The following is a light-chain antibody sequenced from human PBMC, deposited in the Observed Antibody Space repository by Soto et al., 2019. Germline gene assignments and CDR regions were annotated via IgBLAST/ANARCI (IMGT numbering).Light chain of an antibody. J-gene: IGLJ1*01. CDR3: CSYAGSFTYV. V-gene: IGLV2-11*01. Sequence: QSVLTQPRSVSGPPGQSVTISCTGTSSDVGDYNYVSWSQQHPGNAPKLMIYDVSKRPSGVPDRFSGSKSGNTASLTISGLQAEDEADYCCCSYAGSFTYVFGTGTKVTVL. CDR2: DVS. CDR1: SSDVGDYNY.